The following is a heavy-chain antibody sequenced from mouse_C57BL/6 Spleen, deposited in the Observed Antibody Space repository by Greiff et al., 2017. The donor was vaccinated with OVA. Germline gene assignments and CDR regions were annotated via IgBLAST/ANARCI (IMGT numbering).Heavy chain of an antibody. Sequence: QVQLQQPGAELVRPGTSVKLSCKASGYTFTSYWMHWVKQRPGQGLEWIGVIDPSDSYTNYNQKFKGKATLTVDTSSSTAYMQLSSLTSEDSAVYYCARGGYYYGSSGYYAMDYWGQGTSVTVSS. V-gene: IGHV1-59*01. CDR2: IDPSDSYT. J-gene: IGHJ4*01. CDR1: GYTFTSYW. D-gene: IGHD1-1*01. CDR3: ARGGYYYGSSGYYAMDY.